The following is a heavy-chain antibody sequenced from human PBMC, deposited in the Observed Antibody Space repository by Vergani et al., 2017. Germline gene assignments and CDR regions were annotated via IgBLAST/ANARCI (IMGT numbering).Heavy chain of an antibody. CDR1: GGSISSSSYY. D-gene: IGHD3-3*01. CDR2: IYYSGST. CDR3: ARVGRYYDFWSGYHFDY. J-gene: IGHJ4*02. Sequence: QLQLQESGPGLVKPSETLSLTCTVSGGSISSSSYYWGWIRQPPGKGLEWIGSIYYSGSTYYNPSLKSRVTISVDTSKNQFSLKLSSVTAADTAVYYCARVGRYYDFWSGYHFDYWGQGTLVTVSS. V-gene: IGHV4-39*01.